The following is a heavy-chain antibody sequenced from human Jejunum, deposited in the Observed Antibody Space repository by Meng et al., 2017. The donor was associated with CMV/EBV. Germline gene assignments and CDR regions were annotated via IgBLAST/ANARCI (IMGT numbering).Heavy chain of an antibody. J-gene: IGHJ5*02. CDR2: IQHSGTT. CDR1: SIRTYW. D-gene: IGHD3-10*01. Sequence: SIRTYWWSWIRQSPGKGLEWIGYIQHSGTTNHNPSLRSRVIMSVDTSNNQFSLKLTSVTAADTAVYYCARDSYHYGSSTYNWFDPWGQGILVTVSS. V-gene: IGHV4-59*01. CDR3: ARDSYHYGSSTYNWFDP.